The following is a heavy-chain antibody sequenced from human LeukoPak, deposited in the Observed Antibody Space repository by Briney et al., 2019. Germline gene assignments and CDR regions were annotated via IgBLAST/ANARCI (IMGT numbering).Heavy chain of an antibody. CDR3: ARDGWGRYYDSSGEFDY. D-gene: IGHD3-22*01. V-gene: IGHV4-34*01. J-gene: IGHJ4*02. CDR1: GGSFSGYY. CDR2: INHSGST. Sequence: SETLSLTCAVYGGSFSGYYWSWIRQPPGKGLEWIGEINHSGSTNYNPSLKSRVTISVDTSKNQFSLKLSSVTAADTAVYYCARDGWGRYYDSSGEFDYWGQGTLVTVSS.